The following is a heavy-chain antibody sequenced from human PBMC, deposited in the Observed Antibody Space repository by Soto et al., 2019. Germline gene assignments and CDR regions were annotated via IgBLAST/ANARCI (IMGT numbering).Heavy chain of an antibody. D-gene: IGHD3-3*01. Sequence: QVQLVQSGAEVKKPGSSVKVSCKASAGTFSSYAISWVRQAPGQGLEWMGGIIPIFGTANYAQKFQGRVTITADISTSTAYMELSSLRSEDTAVYYCARDKPPYDFWSGSGGWFDPWGQGTLVTVSS. J-gene: IGHJ5*02. V-gene: IGHV1-69*06. CDR3: ARDKPPYDFWSGSGGWFDP. CDR1: AGTFSSYA. CDR2: IIPIFGTA.